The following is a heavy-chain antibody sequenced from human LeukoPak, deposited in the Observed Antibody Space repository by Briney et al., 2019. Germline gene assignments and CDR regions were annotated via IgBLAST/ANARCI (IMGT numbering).Heavy chain of an antibody. V-gene: IGHV3-23*01. CDR1: GFAFSSYA. Sequence: GGSLRLSCPASGFAFSSYAMSWVRQAPGKGLEWVSAISGSGGSTYYADSVKGRFTVSRDKSKNTLYLQMNSLRVEDTAVYYCAKDSGWTDTDVFDIWGQGTMVTVSS. CDR3: AKDSGWTDTDVFDI. D-gene: IGHD6-19*01. J-gene: IGHJ3*02. CDR2: ISGSGGST.